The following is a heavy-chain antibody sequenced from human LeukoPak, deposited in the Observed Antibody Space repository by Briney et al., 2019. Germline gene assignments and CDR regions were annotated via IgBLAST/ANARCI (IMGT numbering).Heavy chain of an antibody. V-gene: IGHV4-34*01. CDR1: GGSFSGYY. D-gene: IGHD3-22*01. J-gene: IGHJ4*02. CDR2: INHSGST. Sequence: SETLSLTCAVYGGSFSGYYWSWIRQPPGKGLEWIGEINHSGSTNYNPSLKSRVTISVDTSKNQFSLKLSSVTAADTAVYYCVRVLARVVYYYDSSGYVDYWGQGTLVTVSS. CDR3: VRVLARVVYYYDSSGYVDY.